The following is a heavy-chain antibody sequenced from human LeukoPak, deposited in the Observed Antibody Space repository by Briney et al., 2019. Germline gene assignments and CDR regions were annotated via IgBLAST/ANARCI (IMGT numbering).Heavy chain of an antibody. CDR1: GFTFSAYW. D-gene: IGHD4-17*01. V-gene: IGHV3-7*01. Sequence: GGSLRLSCSASGFTFSAYWMSWIRQGPGKGLEWVASINPDGGDKFYVDSVKGRFTISRDNTWNSLFLDLSSLRADDTAMYFCARLFGGVTTFDYWDQGALVTVSS. CDR2: INPDGGDK. CDR3: ARLFGGVTTFDY. J-gene: IGHJ4*02.